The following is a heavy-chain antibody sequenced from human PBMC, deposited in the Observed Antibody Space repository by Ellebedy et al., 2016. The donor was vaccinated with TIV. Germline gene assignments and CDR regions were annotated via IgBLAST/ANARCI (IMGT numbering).Heavy chain of an antibody. CDR3: ARGSVVTGADS. D-gene: IGHD2-21*02. CDR2: ISDSGANT. CDR1: GFTFSTYA. V-gene: IGHV3-23*01. Sequence: GESLKISCAASGFTFSTYAMSWVRQAPGKGLEWVSTISDSGANTYFPDSVKGRFTISRDNSRNTVYLQMNSLRREDTAIYYCARGSVVTGADSWGQGTLVTVSS. J-gene: IGHJ4*02.